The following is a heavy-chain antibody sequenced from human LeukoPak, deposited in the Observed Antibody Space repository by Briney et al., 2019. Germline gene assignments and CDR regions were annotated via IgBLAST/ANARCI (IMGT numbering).Heavy chain of an antibody. CDR1: GFTFSSYS. D-gene: IGHD3-3*01. CDR3: ARSNYDFWSGYYTEGGYFDY. V-gene: IGHV3-48*01. Sequence: GGSLRLSCAASGFTFSSYSMNWVRQAPGKGLEWVSYISSSSSTIYYADSVKGRFTISRDNAKNSLYLQMNSLRAEDTAVYYCARSNYDFWSGYYTEGGYFDYRGQGTLVTVSS. CDR2: ISSSSSTI. J-gene: IGHJ4*02.